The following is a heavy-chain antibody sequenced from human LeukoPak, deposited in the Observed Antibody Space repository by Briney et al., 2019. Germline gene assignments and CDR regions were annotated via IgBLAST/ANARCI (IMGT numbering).Heavy chain of an antibody. CDR3: ARHGGGYCSGGSCYPVDYFDY. V-gene: IGHV4-59*08. J-gene: IGHJ4*02. D-gene: IGHD2-15*01. CDR2: IYYSGST. Sequence: PSETLSLTCTVSGGSISSYYWSWIRQPPGKGLEWIGYIYYSGSTNYNPSLKSRVTISVDTSKNQFSLKLSSVTAADTAVYYCARHGGGYCSGGSCYPVDYFDYWGQGTLVTVSS. CDR1: GGSISSYY.